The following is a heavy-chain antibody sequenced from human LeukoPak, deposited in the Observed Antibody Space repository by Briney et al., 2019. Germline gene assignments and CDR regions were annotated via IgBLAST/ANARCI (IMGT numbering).Heavy chain of an antibody. D-gene: IGHD3-10*01. Sequence: PSETLSLTCTVSGGSISSYYWSWIRQPPGKGLEWIGYIYYSGSTNYNPSLKSRVTISVDTTKNQFSLKLSSVTAADTAAYYCARGPEWFGELLSDWFDPWGQGTLVTVSS. V-gene: IGHV4-59*12. CDR2: IYYSGST. CDR1: GGSISSYY. CDR3: ARGPEWFGELLSDWFDP. J-gene: IGHJ5*02.